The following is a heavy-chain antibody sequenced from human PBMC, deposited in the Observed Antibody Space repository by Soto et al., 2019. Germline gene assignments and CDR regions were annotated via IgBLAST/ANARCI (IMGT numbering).Heavy chain of an antibody. J-gene: IGHJ4*02. CDR3: ATAMVRGVFDY. CDR1: GGSISSYY. V-gene: IGHV4-59*01. CDR2: IYYSGST. D-gene: IGHD3-10*01. Sequence: QVQLQESGPGLVKPSETLSLTCTVSGGSISSYYWSWIRQPPGKGLEWTGYIYYSGSTNYNPSLKSRVTISVDTSKHPFSLKLSSVTAADTAVYYCATAMVRGVFDYWGQGTLVTVSS.